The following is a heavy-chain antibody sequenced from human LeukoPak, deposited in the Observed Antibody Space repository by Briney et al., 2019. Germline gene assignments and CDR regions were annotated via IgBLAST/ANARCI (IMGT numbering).Heavy chain of an antibody. CDR2: IYSGGST. V-gene: IGHV3-53*01. J-gene: IGHJ6*03. D-gene: IGHD6-19*01. CDR1: GFTVSFNY. Sequence: GGSLRLSCAAPGFTVSFNYMSWVRQAPGKGLEWISVIYSGGSTYYADSVKGRFTISRDDSKNTLYLQMNSLRAEDTAIYYCARAQWRTYSYYYMDVWGKGTTVTVSS. CDR3: ARAQWRTYSYYYMDV.